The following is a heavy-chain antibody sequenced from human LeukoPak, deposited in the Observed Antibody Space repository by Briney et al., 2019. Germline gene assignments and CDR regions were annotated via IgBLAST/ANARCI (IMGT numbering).Heavy chain of an antibody. CDR2: IYYSGST. V-gene: IGHV4-39*07. J-gene: IGHJ4*02. CDR3: TRGVNSGYFDY. CDR1: GGSISSSSYY. Sequence: SETLSLTCTVSGGSISSSSYYWGWIRQPPGKGLEWIGSIYYSGSTYYNPSLKSRVTISVDTSKNQFSLKLSSVTAADTAVYYCTRGVNSGYFDYCGQGTLVTVSS. D-gene: IGHD1-26*01.